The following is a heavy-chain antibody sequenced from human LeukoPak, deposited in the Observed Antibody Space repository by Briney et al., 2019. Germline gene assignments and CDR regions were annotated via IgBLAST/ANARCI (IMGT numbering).Heavy chain of an antibody. J-gene: IGHJ6*02. CDR2: INGDGDST. V-gene: IGHV3-43*02. D-gene: IGHD1-26*01. Sequence: PGGSLRLSCAASEFTFDDYAMHWVRQAPGKGLEWVSLINGDGDSTYYADSVKGRFTISRDNSKNSLYLQMNSLRTEDTALYYCAKVARSYYYYYGMDVWGQGTTVTVSS. CDR3: AKVARSYYYYYGMDV. CDR1: EFTFDDYA.